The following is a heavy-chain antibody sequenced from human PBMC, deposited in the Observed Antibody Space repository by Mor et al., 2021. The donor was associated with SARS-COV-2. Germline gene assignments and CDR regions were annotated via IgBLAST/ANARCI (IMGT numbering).Heavy chain of an antibody. CDR2: ITHDARRE. J-gene: IGHJ6*02. V-gene: IGHV3-30*03. Sequence: MGWVRQAPGRGLEWVAAITHDARREYYADSVKGRLFISKDISNNMLYLQISSAGPEDTAVYHCARWYGEVMDVWGQGTTVTV. CDR3: ARWYGEVMDV. D-gene: IGHD3-10*01.